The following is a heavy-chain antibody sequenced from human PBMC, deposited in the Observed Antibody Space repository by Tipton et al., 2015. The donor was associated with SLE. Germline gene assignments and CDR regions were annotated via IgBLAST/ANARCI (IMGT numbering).Heavy chain of an antibody. J-gene: IGHJ3*02. V-gene: IGHV3-23*03. CDR3: AGNYYVNYAYEI. Sequence: SLRLSCAASGFTFSTYAMSWVRQAPGKGLEWVAVIYRGGSTYYADSVRGRFTISRDDFKNKLYLQLDSLSAEDSAVYFCAGNYYVNYAYEIWGQGTTVAVSS. D-gene: IGHD3-10*02. CDR1: GFTFSTYA. CDR2: IYRGGST.